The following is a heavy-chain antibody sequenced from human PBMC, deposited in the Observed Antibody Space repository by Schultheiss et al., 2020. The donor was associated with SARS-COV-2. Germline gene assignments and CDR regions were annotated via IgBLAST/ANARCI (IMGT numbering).Heavy chain of an antibody. D-gene: IGHD1-26*01. CDR2: ISSSTTYI. J-gene: IGHJ4*02. V-gene: IGHV3-21*04. CDR3: AKYSWDSGSLIDY. CDR1: GFTFSSYT. Sequence: GGSLRLSCAASGFTFSSYTMNWVRQAPGKGLEWVASISSSTTYIHYADSVKGRFTISRDNAKNSLYLQMNSLRAEDTAVYYCAKYSWDSGSLIDYWGQGTLVTVSS.